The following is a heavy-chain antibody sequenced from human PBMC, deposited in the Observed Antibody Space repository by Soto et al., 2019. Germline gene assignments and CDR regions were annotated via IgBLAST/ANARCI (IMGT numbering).Heavy chain of an antibody. Sequence: QAHLAQSGAEVKKPGSSVTVSCKASGGTFNSYGISWVRQAPGQGLDWMGVIIPLYGTVNYAQKFQGRVSITADKSTSTAYMDPNSLRSDDTAVYYCARVRVIRGVIPSHFGLWGQGTQFTVSS. CDR1: GGTFNSYG. CDR3: ARVRVIRGVIPSHFGL. J-gene: IGHJ4*02. CDR2: IIPLYGTV. V-gene: IGHV1-69*06. D-gene: IGHD3-10*01.